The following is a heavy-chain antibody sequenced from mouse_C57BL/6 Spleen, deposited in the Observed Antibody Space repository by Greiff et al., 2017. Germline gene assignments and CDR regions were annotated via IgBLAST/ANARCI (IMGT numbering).Heavy chain of an antibody. CDR1: GFTFSDYG. Sequence: EVKLMESGGGLVKPGGSLKLSCAASGFTFSDYGMHWVRQAPEKGLEWVAYISSGISTIYYADTVKGRFTISSDNAKNTLFLQMTSLRSKDTAMYYCARPENYDGSPFFDYWGQGTTLTVSA. CDR2: ISSGISTI. V-gene: IGHV5-17*01. D-gene: IGHD1-1*01. CDR3: ARPENYDGSPFFDY. J-gene: IGHJ2*01.